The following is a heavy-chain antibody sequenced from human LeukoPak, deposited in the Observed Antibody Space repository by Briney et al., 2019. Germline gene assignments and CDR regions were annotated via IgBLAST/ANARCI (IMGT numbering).Heavy chain of an antibody. V-gene: IGHV3-7*04. CDR1: GFTFSSYS. CDR2: IKQDGSEK. D-gene: IGHD6-19*01. CDR3: ARVAVADH. Sequence: GGSLRLSCAASGFTFSSYSMNWVRQAPGKGLEWVANIKQDGSEKYYVDSVKGRFTISRDNARNSLYLQMNSLRAEDTGVYYCARVAVADHWGQGTLVTVSS. J-gene: IGHJ4*02.